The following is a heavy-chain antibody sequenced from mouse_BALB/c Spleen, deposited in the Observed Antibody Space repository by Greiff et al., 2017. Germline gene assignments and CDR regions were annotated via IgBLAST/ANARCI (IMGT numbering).Heavy chain of an antibody. CDR2: IYPGDGDT. V-gene: IGHV1-87*01. CDR3: ARSLRPYAMDY. Sequence: QVQLQQSGAELARPGASVKLSCKASGYTFTSYWMQWVKQRPGQGLEWIGAIYPGDGDTRYTQKFKGEATLTADKSSSTAYMQLSSLASEDSAVYYCARSLRPYAMDYWGQGTSVTVSS. CDR1: GYTFTSYW. D-gene: IGHD1-2*01. J-gene: IGHJ4*01.